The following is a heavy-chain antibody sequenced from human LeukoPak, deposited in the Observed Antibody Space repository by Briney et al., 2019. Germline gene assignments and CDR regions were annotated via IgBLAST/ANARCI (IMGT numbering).Heavy chain of an antibody. CDR2: ISYTGHT. D-gene: IGHD3-3*01. CDR1: GGSIRSSTYY. Sequence: PSETLSLTCAVSGGSIRSSTYYWGWVRQPPGKGLEWIGSISYTGHTYYNPSLKSRVTMSVDASNNQFSLKLSSVTAADTAVYYCASNDFWSGIGYWGQGTLVTVSS. J-gene: IGHJ4*02. CDR3: ASNDFWSGIGY. V-gene: IGHV4-39*07.